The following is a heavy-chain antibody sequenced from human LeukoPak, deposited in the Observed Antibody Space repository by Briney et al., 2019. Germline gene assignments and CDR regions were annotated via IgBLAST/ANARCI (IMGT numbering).Heavy chain of an antibody. Sequence: SETLSLTCAVSGGSISSGGYSWSWIRQPPGKGLEWIGYIYHSGSTYYNPSLKSRVTISVDRSKNQFSLKLSSVTAADTAVYYCARIHRYCSGGACYVLDNWGQGTLVAVSS. D-gene: IGHD2-15*01. CDR3: ARIHRYCSGGACYVLDN. CDR1: GGSISSGGYS. CDR2: IYHSGST. J-gene: IGHJ4*02. V-gene: IGHV4-30-2*01.